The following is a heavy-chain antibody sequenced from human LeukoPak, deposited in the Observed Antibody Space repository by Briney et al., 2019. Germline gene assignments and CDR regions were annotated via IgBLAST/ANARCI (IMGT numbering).Heavy chain of an antibody. V-gene: IGHV3-74*01. D-gene: IGHD3-10*01. CDR1: GFTFSRYW. CDR2: INTDGKTT. J-gene: IGHJ4*02. CDR3: ARDITLTRGGRSDY. Sequence: PGGSLRLSCAASGFTFSRYWMYWVRQAPGKGLVWVSRINTDGKTTNYADSVKGRFTISRDNAKSTLYLQMNSLRAEDTAVYYCARDITLTRGGRSDYWGQGTLVTVSA.